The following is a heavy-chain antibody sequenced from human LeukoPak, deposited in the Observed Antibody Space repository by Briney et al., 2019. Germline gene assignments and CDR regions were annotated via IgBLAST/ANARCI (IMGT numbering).Heavy chain of an antibody. CDR3: ARLDIAMVIGAFDI. D-gene: IGHD5-18*01. CDR2: IYYSGST. V-gene: IGHV4-59*08. J-gene: IGHJ3*02. Sequence: ETLSLTCTVSGGSISSYYWSWIRQPPGKGLEWIGYIYYSGSTNYNPSLKSRVTISVDTSKNQFSLKLSSVTAADTAVYYCARLDIAMVIGAFDIWGQGTMVTVSS. CDR1: GGSISSYY.